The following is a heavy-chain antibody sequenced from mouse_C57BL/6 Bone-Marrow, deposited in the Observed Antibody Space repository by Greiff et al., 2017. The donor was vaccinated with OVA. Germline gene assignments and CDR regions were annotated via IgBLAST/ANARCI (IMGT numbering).Heavy chain of an antibody. Sequence: VQLKESGAELVRPGASVKLSCTASGFNIKDDYMHWVKQRPEQGLEWIGWIDPENGDTEYASKFQGKATITADTSSNTAYLQLSSLTSEDTAVYYCTTRYVLFAYWGQGTLVTVSA. CDR1: GFNIKDDY. J-gene: IGHJ3*01. V-gene: IGHV14-4*01. CDR3: TTRYVLFAY. D-gene: IGHD2-12*01. CDR2: IDPENGDT.